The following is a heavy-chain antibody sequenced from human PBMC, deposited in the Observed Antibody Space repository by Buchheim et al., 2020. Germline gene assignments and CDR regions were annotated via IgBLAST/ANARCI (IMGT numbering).Heavy chain of an antibody. J-gene: IGHJ3*02. Sequence: QVQLVQSGAEVKKPGASVKVSCKASGYTFTGYYMHWVRQAPGQGLEWMGRINPNSGGTHYAQKFQGRVTMTRDTSISTAYMELSRLRSDDTAVYYCARNWVEWRYYDSSGYYKKDAFDIWGQGT. D-gene: IGHD3-22*01. CDR3: ARNWVEWRYYDSSGYYKKDAFDI. V-gene: IGHV1-2*06. CDR2: INPNSGGT. CDR1: GYTFTGYY.